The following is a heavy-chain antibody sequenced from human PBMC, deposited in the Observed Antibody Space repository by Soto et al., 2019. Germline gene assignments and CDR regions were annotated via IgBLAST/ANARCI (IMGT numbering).Heavy chain of an antibody. V-gene: IGHV4-34*01. Sequence: QVQLQQWGAGLLKPSETLSLTCAVYGGSFSGYYWSWIRQPPGKGLEWIGEINHSGSTNYNPSLKSRVTISVDTSKNQFSLKLSVVTAADTAVDYCARGFNWNRNWFDPWGQGTLVTVSS. CDR1: GGSFSGYY. D-gene: IGHD1-20*01. J-gene: IGHJ5*02. CDR3: ARGFNWNRNWFDP. CDR2: INHSGST.